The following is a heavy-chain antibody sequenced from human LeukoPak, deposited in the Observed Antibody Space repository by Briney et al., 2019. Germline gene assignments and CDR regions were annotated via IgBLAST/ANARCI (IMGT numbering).Heavy chain of an antibody. D-gene: IGHD2-21*01. CDR2: IYSGGST. Sequence: PGESLRLSCAASGLTVSSNYMSWVRQAPGKGLEWVSVIYSGGSTYYADSVKGRFTISRDNSKNTLYLQMNSLRAEDTAVYYCARDSGDIPLLTSGMDVWGQGTTVTVSS. J-gene: IGHJ6*02. CDR3: ARDSGDIPLLTSGMDV. V-gene: IGHV3-66*01. CDR1: GLTVSSNY.